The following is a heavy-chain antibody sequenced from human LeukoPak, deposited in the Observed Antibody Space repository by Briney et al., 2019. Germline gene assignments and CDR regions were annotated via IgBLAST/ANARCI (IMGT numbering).Heavy chain of an antibody. J-gene: IGHJ6*03. CDR2: IYYSGST. D-gene: IGHD2-2*01. CDR3: ARAPRGYIVVVPAASNYYMDV. Sequence: SETLSLTCTVSGGSISSGGYYWSWNRQHQGKGLEWIGYIYYSGSTYYNPSLKSRVTISVDTSKNQFSLKLSSVTAADTVVYYCARAPRGYIVVVPAASNYYMDVWGKGTTVTVSS. CDR1: GGSISSGGYY. V-gene: IGHV4-31*03.